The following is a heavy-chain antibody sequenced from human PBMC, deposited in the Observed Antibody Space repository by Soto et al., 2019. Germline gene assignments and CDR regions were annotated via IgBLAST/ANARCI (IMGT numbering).Heavy chain of an antibody. CDR1: GFTFSSYG. Sequence: LRLSCAASGFTFSSYGMHWVRQAPGKGLEWVAVISYDGSNKYYADSVKGRFTISRDNSKNTLYLQMNSLRAEDTAVYYCARWWMYSPRFDPWGQGTLVTVSS. CDR2: ISYDGSNK. CDR3: ARWWMYSPRFDP. J-gene: IGHJ5*02. D-gene: IGHD2-8*01. V-gene: IGHV3-30*03.